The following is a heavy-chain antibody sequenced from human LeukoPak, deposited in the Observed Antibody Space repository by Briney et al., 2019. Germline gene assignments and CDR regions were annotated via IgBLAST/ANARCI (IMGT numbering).Heavy chain of an antibody. D-gene: IGHD2-2*01. Sequence: GRSLRLSCAASGFTFSSYGMHWVRRAPGKGLEWVAVISYDGSNKYYADSVKGRFTISRDNSKNTLYLQMNSLRAEDTAVYYCAKARYCSSTSCRAPSAFDIWGQGTMVTVSS. V-gene: IGHV3-30*18. CDR1: GFTFSSYG. CDR3: AKARYCSSTSCRAPSAFDI. CDR2: ISYDGSNK. J-gene: IGHJ3*02.